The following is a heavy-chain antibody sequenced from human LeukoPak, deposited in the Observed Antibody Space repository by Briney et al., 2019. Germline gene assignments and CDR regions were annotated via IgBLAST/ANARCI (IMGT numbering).Heavy chain of an antibody. CDR2: ISYDGTNK. CDR3: AKGSYYDQVEESDY. Sequence: GRSLRLSCAVSGFIFSNYGMHWVRQAPGKGMEWVAVISYDGTNKYYADSVKGRFTVSRDNSKNTLYLQMSSLRAEDTAAYYCAKGSYYDQVEESDYWGQGTLVTVSS. J-gene: IGHJ4*02. D-gene: IGHD3-16*01. CDR1: GFIFSNYG. V-gene: IGHV3-30*18.